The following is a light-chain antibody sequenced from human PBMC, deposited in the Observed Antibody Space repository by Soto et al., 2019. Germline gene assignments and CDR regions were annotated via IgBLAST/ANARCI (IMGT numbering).Light chain of an antibody. CDR2: EVS. J-gene: IGLJ2*01. CDR1: SSDVGAYNY. V-gene: IGLV2-14*01. CDR3: NSFTTSSTVV. Sequence: QSALTQPASVSGSPGQSITISCTGTSSDVGAYNYVSWYQQHPGKAPKLIIFEVSDRPSGISNRFSGSKSGNTASLTISGLQAEDEADYYCNSFTTSSTVVFGGGTKVTVL.